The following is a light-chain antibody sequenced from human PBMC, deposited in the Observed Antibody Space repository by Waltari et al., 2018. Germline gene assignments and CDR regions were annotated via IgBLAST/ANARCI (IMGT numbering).Light chain of an antibody. CDR2: HVN. V-gene: IGLV2-14*03. CDR1: SSDVGDYNF. CDR3: SSYTTSNTLWV. Sequence: QSALTQPASVSGSPGPSITISCTGTSSDVGDYNFVSWYQQHPGKAPQLIISHVNSRPSGVSNRFSGSKSGNTASLTISELQAEDGADYYCSSYTTSNTLWVFGGGTKLTVL. J-gene: IGLJ3*02.